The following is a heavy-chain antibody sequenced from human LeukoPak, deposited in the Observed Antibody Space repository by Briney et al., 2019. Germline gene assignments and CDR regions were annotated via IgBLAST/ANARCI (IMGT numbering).Heavy chain of an antibody. CDR1: GFTFSSYW. Sequence: PGGSLRLSCEASGFTFSSYWMTWVRQAPGKGLEWVGRIKSKTDGGTTDYAAPVKGRFTISRDDSKNTLYLQMNSLKTEDTAVYYSTTGGSGSYYNSGDYWGQGTLVTVSS. CDR3: TTGGSGSYYNSGDY. J-gene: IGHJ4*02. CDR2: IKSKTDGGTT. V-gene: IGHV3-15*01. D-gene: IGHD3-10*01.